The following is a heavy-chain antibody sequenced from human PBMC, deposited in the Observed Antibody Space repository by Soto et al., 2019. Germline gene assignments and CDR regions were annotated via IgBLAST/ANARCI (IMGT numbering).Heavy chain of an antibody. D-gene: IGHD3-16*01. CDR3: ARDPVEMASITVGDYFDN. CDR1: GGSISSSQ. J-gene: IGHJ4*02. V-gene: IGHV3-30-3*01. Sequence: QVQLQESGPGLVKPSETMSLTCVVSGGSISSSQWWSWVRQSPGKGLEWVALISFDGNNKKYADSVKGRFTISRDNSKNTLYLQMDSLRPEDTSVYYCARDPVEMASITVGDYFDNWGQGTLVTVSS. CDR2: ISFDGNNK.